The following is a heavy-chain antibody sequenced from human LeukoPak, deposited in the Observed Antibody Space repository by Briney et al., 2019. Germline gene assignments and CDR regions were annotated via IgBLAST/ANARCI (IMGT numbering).Heavy chain of an antibody. J-gene: IGHJ3*02. CDR2: IYTSGST. CDR3: ARSRGDAFDI. CDR1: GGSISSGSYY. Sequence: SETLSHTCTVSGGSISSGSYYWSWIRQPAGKGLVWIGRIYTSGSTNYNPSLKSRVTISVDTSKNQFSLKLSSVTAADTAVYYCARSRGDAFDIWGQGTMVTVSS. V-gene: IGHV4-61*02. D-gene: IGHD6-13*01.